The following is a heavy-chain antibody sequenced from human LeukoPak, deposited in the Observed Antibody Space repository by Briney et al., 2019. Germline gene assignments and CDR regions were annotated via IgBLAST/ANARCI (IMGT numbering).Heavy chain of an antibody. V-gene: IGHV4-59*12. CDR3: ARENWNDALEPYYYMDV. D-gene: IGHD1-1*01. CDR2: IYYSGST. J-gene: IGHJ6*03. Sequence: PSETLSLTCTVSGGSISSYYWSWIRQPPGKGLEWIGYIYYSGSTNYNPSLKSRVTISVDTSKNQFSLKLSSVTAADTAVYYCARENWNDALEPYYYMDVWGKGTTVTVSS. CDR1: GGSISSYY.